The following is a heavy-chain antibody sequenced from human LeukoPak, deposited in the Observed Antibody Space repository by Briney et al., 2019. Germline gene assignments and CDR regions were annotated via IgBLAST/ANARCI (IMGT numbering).Heavy chain of an antibody. CDR1: GYTFTTYY. CDR3: ARTSGYTLDY. Sequence: ASVKVSCKASGYTFTTYYIHWVRQAPGHGLEWMGIISPSGGSTTYAQKFQDRVTMTRDTSTSTVYMELSSLRSEDTAVYYCARTSGYTLDYWGQGTLVTVSS. CDR2: ISPSGGST. J-gene: IGHJ4*02. D-gene: IGHD3-22*01. V-gene: IGHV1-46*01.